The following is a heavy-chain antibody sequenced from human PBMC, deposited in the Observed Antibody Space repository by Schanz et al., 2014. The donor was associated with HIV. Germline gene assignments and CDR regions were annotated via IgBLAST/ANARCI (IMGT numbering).Heavy chain of an antibody. J-gene: IGHJ5*02. Sequence: EVQLLESGGGLVQPGGSLRISCVASGFSFLRYSLLWVRQAPGKGLEWLSTLSGSGDRTYYADSVKGRVTISRDNSKNTLYLQMNSLRVEDTAVYYCAKADEIRHFDWYHKKLESWGQGTLVTVSS. CDR1: GFSFLRYS. V-gene: IGHV3-23*01. CDR2: LSGSGDRT. CDR3: AKADEIRHFDWYHKKLES. D-gene: IGHD3-9*01.